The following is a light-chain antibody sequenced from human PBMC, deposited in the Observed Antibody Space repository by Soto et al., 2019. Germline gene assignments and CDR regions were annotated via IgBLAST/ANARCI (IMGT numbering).Light chain of an antibody. CDR2: GVT. J-gene: IGLJ2*01. Sequence: QSALTKPASVSGSPGQSITISCTGTSSDVGGYNYVSWYQQHPGKAPKLMIYGVTYRPSGVSNRFSGSKSGNTASLTISGLQAEDEADYYCSSYTTSSTLSVVFGGGTKLTVL. CDR3: SSYTTSSTLSVV. V-gene: IGLV2-14*01. CDR1: SSDVGGYNY.